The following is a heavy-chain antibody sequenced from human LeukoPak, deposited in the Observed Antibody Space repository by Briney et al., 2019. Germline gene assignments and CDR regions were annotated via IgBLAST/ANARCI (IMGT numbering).Heavy chain of an antibody. J-gene: IGHJ5*02. Sequence: ASVKVSCKASGYTFTSYDINWVRLATGQGLEWMGWMNPNSGNTGYAQKFQGRVTMTRNTSISTAYMELSSLRSEDTAVYYCARRRGIQLWSNWFDPWGQGTLVTVSS. CDR3: ARRRGIQLWSNWFDP. CDR2: MNPNSGNT. CDR1: GYTFTSYD. V-gene: IGHV1-8*01. D-gene: IGHD5-18*01.